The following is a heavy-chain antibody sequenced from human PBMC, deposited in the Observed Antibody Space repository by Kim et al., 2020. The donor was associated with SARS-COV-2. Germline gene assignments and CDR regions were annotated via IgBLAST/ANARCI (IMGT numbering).Heavy chain of an antibody. CDR3: AREGGSDPPSGYVPFDY. Sequence: FPGRVTITADESTSTAYMELSSLRSEDTAVYYCAREGGSDPPSGYVPFDYWGQGTLVTVSS. J-gene: IGHJ4*02. D-gene: IGHD5-12*01. V-gene: IGHV1-69*01.